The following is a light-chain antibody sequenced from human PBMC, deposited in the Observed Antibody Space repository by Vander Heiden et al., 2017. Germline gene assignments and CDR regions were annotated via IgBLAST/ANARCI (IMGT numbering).Light chain of an antibody. CDR3: EAWDDSINGGV. CDR1: SPNIGSNN. V-gene: IGLV1-44*01. J-gene: IGLJ3*02. CDR2: RNN. Sequence: QSVLTQPASASGTPVQRVTSSCSGSSPNIGSNNVNWYQQLPGTAPKLLIYRNNQRPSGVPDRFSGSKSGTSASLTISGPQAEDEAEYYCEAWDDSINGGVFGRGTKLTVL.